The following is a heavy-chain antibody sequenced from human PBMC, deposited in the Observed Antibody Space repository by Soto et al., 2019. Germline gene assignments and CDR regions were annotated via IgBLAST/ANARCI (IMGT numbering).Heavy chain of an antibody. CDR2: ISDSGTT. D-gene: IGHD3-16*02. Sequence: SETLSLTCSVFGGSIDSYYWSWVRQAPGKGLEWIGHISDSGTTNYNPSLGSRVTISVDTSRKLFPLKLSSVTAADTAVYFCARDRWTSRANWFDPWGPGTLVTVSS. V-gene: IGHV4-59*12. CDR1: GGSIDSYY. CDR3: ARDRWTSRANWFDP. J-gene: IGHJ5*02.